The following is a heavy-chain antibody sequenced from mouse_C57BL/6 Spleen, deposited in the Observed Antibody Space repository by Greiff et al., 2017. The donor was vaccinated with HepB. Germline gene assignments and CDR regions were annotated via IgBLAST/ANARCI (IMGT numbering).Heavy chain of an antibody. J-gene: IGHJ3*01. CDR1: GFTFSDYG. V-gene: IGHV5-17*01. Sequence: DVQLVESGGGLVKPGGSLKLSCAASGFTFSDYGMHWVRQAPEKGLEWVAYISSGSSTIYYADTVKGRFTISRDNAKNTLFLQMTSLRSEDTAMYYCARGTGTGIAYWGQGTLVTVSA. CDR2: ISSGSSTI. D-gene: IGHD4-1*01. CDR3: ARGTGTGIAY.